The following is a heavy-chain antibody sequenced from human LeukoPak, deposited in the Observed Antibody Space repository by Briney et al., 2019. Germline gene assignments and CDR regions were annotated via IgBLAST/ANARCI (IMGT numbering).Heavy chain of an antibody. CDR2: IYYSGST. CDR3: ARPSSRILTGAKHAFVI. J-gene: IGHJ3*02. V-gene: IGHV4-39*01. D-gene: IGHD3-9*01. CDR1: GGSISSSSYY. Sequence: PSETLSLTCTVSGGSISSSSYYWRWIRQPPGKGLEWIGSIYYSGSTYYHPSLKSRVTISVDTSKNQFYLKLSSVTAADTAVYYCARPSSRILTGAKHAFVIWGQGTMVTVSS.